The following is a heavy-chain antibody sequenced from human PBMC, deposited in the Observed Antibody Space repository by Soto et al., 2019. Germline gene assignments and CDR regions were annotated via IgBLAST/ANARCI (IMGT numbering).Heavy chain of an antibody. V-gene: IGHV4-34*01. J-gene: IGHJ4*02. CDR3: AGAVEVVTLPFDY. CDR2: INHSGST. D-gene: IGHD2-15*01. Sequence: XETLPVTFAVYGWSFSGYYWSWIRQPPGKGLEWIGEINHSGSTNYNPSLKSRATISVDTSKNQFSLKLSSVTAADTAVYYCAGAVEVVTLPFDYWGQGTLVTVSS. CDR1: GWSFSGYY.